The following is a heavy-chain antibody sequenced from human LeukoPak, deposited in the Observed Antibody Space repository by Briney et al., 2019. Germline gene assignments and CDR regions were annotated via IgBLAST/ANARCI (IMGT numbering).Heavy chain of an antibody. CDR1: GYTFTGYY. J-gene: IGHJ1*01. CDR3: ARGGRSSGWSTTFQH. V-gene: IGHV1-2*02. D-gene: IGHD6-19*01. CDR2: INPNSGGT. Sequence: ASVKVSCKASGYTFTGYYMHWVRQAPGQGLEWMGWINPNSGGTNYAQKFQGRVTMTRDTSISTAYMELSRLRSDDTAVYYCARGGRSSGWSTTFQHWGQGTLVTVSS.